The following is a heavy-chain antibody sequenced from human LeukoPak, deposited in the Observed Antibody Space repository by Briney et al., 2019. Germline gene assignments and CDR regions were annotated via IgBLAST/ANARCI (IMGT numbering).Heavy chain of an antibody. D-gene: IGHD2-2*01. CDR3: AHSQIRDCSSTSCYADYLDY. J-gene: IGHJ4*02. Sequence: SGPTLVNPTQTLTLTCTFSGFSLSTSGVGVGWIRQPPGKALEWLALIYWDDDKRYSPSLKSRLTITKDTSKNQVVLTMTNMDPVDTATYYCAHSQIRDCSSTSCYADYLDYWGQGTLVTVSS. V-gene: IGHV2-5*02. CDR2: IYWDDDK. CDR1: GFSLSTSGVG.